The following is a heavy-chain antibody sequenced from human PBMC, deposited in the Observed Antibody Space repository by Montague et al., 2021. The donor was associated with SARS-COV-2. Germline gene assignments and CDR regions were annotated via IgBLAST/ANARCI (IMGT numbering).Heavy chain of an antibody. CDR2: FDHSGGT. CDR1: GGSISGHY. CDR3: ARAQNTCFIANCVNYFEV. Sequence: SETLSLTCSVSGGSISGHYWSWIRQPPGKGLEWIGNFDHSGGTKYNPSLKSRATISVDTSKNQFALKLSSVTAADTAVYYCARAQNTCFIANCVNYFEVWGLGALVTVSS. J-gene: IGHJ4*02. V-gene: IGHV4-59*11. D-gene: IGHD1-1*01.